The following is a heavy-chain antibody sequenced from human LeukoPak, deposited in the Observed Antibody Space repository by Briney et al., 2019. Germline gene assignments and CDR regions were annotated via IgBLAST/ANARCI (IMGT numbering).Heavy chain of an antibody. CDR1: GYSFTDYY. CDR2: INPSTGDT. CDR3: AKRTPRTTVTTGWFDP. D-gene: IGHD4-17*01. V-gene: IGHV1-2*02. J-gene: IGHJ5*02. Sequence: ASVKVSCKASGYSFTDYYINWVRQAPGQGLEWVGWINPSTGDTNYAQKLQGRVTMTRDTSLSTAYMELSRLRSEDTAVYYCAKRTPRTTVTTGWFDPWGQGSLVTVSS.